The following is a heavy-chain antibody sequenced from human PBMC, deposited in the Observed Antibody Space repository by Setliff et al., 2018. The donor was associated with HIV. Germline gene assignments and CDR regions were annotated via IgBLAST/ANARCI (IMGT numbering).Heavy chain of an antibody. D-gene: IGHD3-22*01. V-gene: IGHV4-4*08. CDR1: GASISSDTW. CDR2: IHHSGSA. J-gene: IGHJ4*02. Sequence: SETLSLTCIVSGASISSDTWSWVRQPPGEGLEWIDQIHHSGSANYNPSLTSPVTISVDKSKNQFFLKLRSVTAADTAVYWCAREDSSYHYFDSWGQGRLVTVSS. CDR3: AREDSSYHYFDS.